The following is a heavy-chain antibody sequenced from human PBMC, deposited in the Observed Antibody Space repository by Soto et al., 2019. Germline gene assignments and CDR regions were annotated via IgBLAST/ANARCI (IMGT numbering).Heavy chain of an antibody. Sequence: QVQLQESGPGLVKPSQTLSLTCTVSGGSISSGDYYWSWIRQPPGKGLEWIGYIYYSGSTYYNPSLKSRVTISVDTSKNQFSLKLSSVTAADTAVYYCARTNEPSYCGGDCYPDAFDIWGQGTMVTVSS. V-gene: IGHV4-30-4*01. CDR2: IYYSGST. CDR3: ARTNEPSYCGGDCYPDAFDI. J-gene: IGHJ3*02. D-gene: IGHD2-21*02. CDR1: GGSISSGDYY.